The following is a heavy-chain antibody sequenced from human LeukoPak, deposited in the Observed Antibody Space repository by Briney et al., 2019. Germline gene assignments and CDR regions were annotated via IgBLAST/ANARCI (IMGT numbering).Heavy chain of an antibody. J-gene: IGHJ4*02. Sequence: PGGSLRLSCAASGFTFSSYAMSWVRQAPGKGLEWVSSINSNGMYTYYGDSVRGRFTISRDNAKNSVYLQMNSLRVEDTAVYYCARDDLGGAVTNFDNWGQGILVTVSS. D-gene: IGHD6-19*01. CDR2: INSNGMYT. V-gene: IGHV3-21*06. CDR3: ARDDLGGAVTNFDN. CDR1: GFTFSSYA.